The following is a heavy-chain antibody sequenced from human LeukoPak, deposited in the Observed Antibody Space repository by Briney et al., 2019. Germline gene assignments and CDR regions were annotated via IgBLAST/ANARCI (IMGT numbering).Heavy chain of an antibody. J-gene: IGHJ3*02. D-gene: IGHD6-13*01. V-gene: IGHV1-3*01. CDR2: INAGNGNT. CDR1: GYTFTGYY. CDR3: ARDPGIAAAGSAFDI. Sequence: ASVKVSCKASGYTFTGYYMHWVRQAPGQRLEWMGWINAGNGNTKYSQKFQGRVTITRDTSASTAYMELSSLRSEDTAVYYCARDPGIAAAGSAFDIWGQGTMVTVSS.